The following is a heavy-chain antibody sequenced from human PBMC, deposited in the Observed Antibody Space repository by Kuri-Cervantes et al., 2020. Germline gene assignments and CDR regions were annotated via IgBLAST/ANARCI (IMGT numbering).Heavy chain of an antibody. V-gene: IGHV1-18*01. Sequence: ASVKVSCKASGYTFTSYGISWVRQAPGQGLEWMGWISAYNGDTNYAQKLQGRVTMTTDTSTSTAYMELSSLRSEDTAVYYCARLSSYYGSGSYETEDYWGQGTLVTVSS. CDR1: GYTFTSYG. J-gene: IGHJ4*02. CDR3: ARLSSYYGSGSYETEDY. D-gene: IGHD3-10*01. CDR2: ISAYNGDT.